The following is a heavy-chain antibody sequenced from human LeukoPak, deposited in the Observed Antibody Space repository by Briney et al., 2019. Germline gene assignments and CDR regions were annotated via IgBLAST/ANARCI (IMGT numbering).Heavy chain of an antibody. J-gene: IGHJ3*02. V-gene: IGHV4-38-2*01. CDR2: IYHSGTT. CDR3: ARRYPRFGAFDI. Sequence: SETLSLTCAVSGYSITSGYFLGWIRQPPGKGLEWIGSIYHSGTTYYNPSLKSRVTISVDTSKNEISLKLSSVTAADTAVYYCARRYPRFGAFDIWGQGTMVTVSS. D-gene: IGHD3-10*01. CDR1: GYSITSGYF.